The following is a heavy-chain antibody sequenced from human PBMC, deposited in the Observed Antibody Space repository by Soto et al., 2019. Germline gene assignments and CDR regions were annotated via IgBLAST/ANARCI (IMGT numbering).Heavy chain of an antibody. D-gene: IGHD5-18*01. CDR3: ARDLYVGYYYGPLDY. CDR1: GYSFTSYD. Sequence: SVKVSCEASGYSFTSYDISWVRQAPGQGLEWMGWISASKGNTNYAQKLQDRVTLTTDTSTSTAYMELRSLRSDDTAVYYCARDLYVGYYYGPLDYWGQGTLVTVSS. CDR2: ISASKGNT. J-gene: IGHJ4*02. V-gene: IGHV1-18*01.